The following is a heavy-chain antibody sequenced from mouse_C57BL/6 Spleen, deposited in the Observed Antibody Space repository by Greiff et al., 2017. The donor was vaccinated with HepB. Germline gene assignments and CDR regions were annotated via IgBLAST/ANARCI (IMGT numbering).Heavy chain of an antibody. CDR3: ARLYSADY. CDR2: IDPSDSYT. D-gene: IGHD2-1*01. Sequence: QVQLQQSGAELVMPGASVKLSCKASGYTFTSYWMHWVKQRPGQGLEWIGEIDPSDSYTNYNQKFKGKSTLTVDKSSSTAYMQLSSLTSEDSAVYYCARLYSADYWGQGTTLTVSS. CDR1: GYTFTSYW. V-gene: IGHV1-69*01. J-gene: IGHJ2*01.